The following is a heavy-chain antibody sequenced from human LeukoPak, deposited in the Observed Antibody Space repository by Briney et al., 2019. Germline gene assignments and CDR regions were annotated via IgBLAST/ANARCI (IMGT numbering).Heavy chain of an antibody. CDR2: IYSGGST. Sequence: PGGSLRLSCAASEFTVSSNYMSWVRQAPGKGLEWVSVIYSGGSTFYADSVKGRFTISRDNSKNTLYLQMNSLRAEDTAVYYCARNPIAAAGTDDAFDIWGQGTMVTVSS. CDR3: ARNPIAAAGTDDAFDI. J-gene: IGHJ3*02. V-gene: IGHV3-66*01. D-gene: IGHD6-13*01. CDR1: EFTVSSNY.